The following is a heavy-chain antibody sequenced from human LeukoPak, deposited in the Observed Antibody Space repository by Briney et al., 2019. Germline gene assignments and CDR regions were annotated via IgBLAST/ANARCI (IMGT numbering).Heavy chain of an antibody. CDR2: VFSRGIT. Sequence: SDTLSHTCMVTGGSMNNYYWNWIRQSPEKGLEWMGFVFSRGITNFNPSFKSRLTMSIDTSKNQFSLRLCTVPAADTAVYFCARSWAAKWELPGQFDSWGQGRLVSVSS. J-gene: IGHJ4*02. D-gene: IGHD1-26*01. V-gene: IGHV4-4*07. CDR1: GGSMNNYY. CDR3: ARSWAAKWELPGQFDS.